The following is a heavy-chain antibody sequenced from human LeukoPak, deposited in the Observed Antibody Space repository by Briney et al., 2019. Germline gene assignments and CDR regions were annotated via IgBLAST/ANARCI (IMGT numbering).Heavy chain of an antibody. Sequence: GGSLRLSCAASGFTFSSYWMNWARQAPGKGLEWVASINHNGNVNYYVDSVKGRFTISRDNAKNSLYLQMNSLRAEDTALYHCARAYCSGGSCLELDYWGQGTLVTVSS. V-gene: IGHV3-7*03. D-gene: IGHD2-15*01. CDR2: INHNGNVN. CDR1: GFTFSSYW. CDR3: ARAYCSGGSCLELDY. J-gene: IGHJ4*02.